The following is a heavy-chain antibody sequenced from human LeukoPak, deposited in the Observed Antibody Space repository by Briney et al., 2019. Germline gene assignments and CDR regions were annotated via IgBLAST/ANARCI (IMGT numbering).Heavy chain of an antibody. CDR3: ARDGGYYYGSGTFVGV. CDR1: GYTFTSYG. Sequence: ASVKVSCKASGYTFTSYGTSWVRQAPGQGLEWMGWISAYNGDTKYAQKLQGRVTMTTDTSTSTAYMELRSLRSDDTAVYYCARDGGYYYGSGTFVGVWGQGTLVTVSS. J-gene: IGHJ4*02. D-gene: IGHD3-10*01. V-gene: IGHV1-18*01. CDR2: ISAYNGDT.